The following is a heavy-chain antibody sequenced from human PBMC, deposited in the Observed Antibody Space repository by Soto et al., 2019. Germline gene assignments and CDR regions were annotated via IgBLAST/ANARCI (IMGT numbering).Heavy chain of an antibody. D-gene: IGHD1-26*01. Sequence: QVQLQESGPGLVKPSQTLSLTCSVSGDSVSSGDSYWSWIRQPPGKALEWIGYTSFSGYTSYSPSLKCRSTISVDMSKSQFSLRLTSVTAADTAVYYCVRGGNPYHYATSGPGTFDKWGQGTLVSVSS. V-gene: IGHV4-30-4*01. CDR1: GDSVSSGDSY. CDR3: VRGGNPYHYATSGPGTFDK. J-gene: IGHJ4*02. CDR2: TSFSGYT.